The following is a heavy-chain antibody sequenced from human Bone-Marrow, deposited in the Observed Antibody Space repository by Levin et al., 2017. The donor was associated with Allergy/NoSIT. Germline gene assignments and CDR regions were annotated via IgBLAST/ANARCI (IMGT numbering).Heavy chain of an antibody. Sequence: GESLKISCAASGFTFSRFSMNWVRQAPGRGLEWVSYISTSDDKTYYADSVKGRFTISRDNAQNSLYLQMNSLRADDTAVYYCATDKWDDGTTVDCWGQGTLVTVSS. J-gene: IGHJ4*02. V-gene: IGHV3-48*01. CDR3: ATDKWDDGTTVDC. CDR2: ISTSDDKT. D-gene: IGHD1-1*01. CDR1: GFTFSRFS.